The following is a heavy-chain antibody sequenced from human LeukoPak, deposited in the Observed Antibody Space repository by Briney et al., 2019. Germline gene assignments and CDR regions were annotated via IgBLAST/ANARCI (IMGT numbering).Heavy chain of an antibody. CDR2: ISYDGSNK. V-gene: IGHV3-30*04. D-gene: IGHD6-19*01. J-gene: IGHJ4*02. Sequence: GRSLRLSCAASGFTFSSYAMHWVRQAPGKGLEWVAVISYDGSNKYYADSVKGRFTISRDNSKNTLYLQMNSLRAEDTAVYYCARDKLGSGYSSDFDYWGQGTLVTVSS. CDR3: ARDKLGSGYSSDFDY. CDR1: GFTFSSYA.